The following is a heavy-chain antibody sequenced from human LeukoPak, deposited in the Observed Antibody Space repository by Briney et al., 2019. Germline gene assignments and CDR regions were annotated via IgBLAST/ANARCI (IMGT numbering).Heavy chain of an antibody. D-gene: IGHD2-15*01. J-gene: IGHJ4*02. CDR3: AADIVVVAAAPYLDY. Sequence: GGSLRLSCAASGFTFNSYAMSWVRQAAGRGLEWVSAISGSGGSTYYADSVKGRFTISRDNSKNTLYLQMNSLRAEDTAVYYCAADIVVVAAAPYLDYWGRGTLVTVSS. V-gene: IGHV3-23*01. CDR2: ISGSGGST. CDR1: GFTFNSYA.